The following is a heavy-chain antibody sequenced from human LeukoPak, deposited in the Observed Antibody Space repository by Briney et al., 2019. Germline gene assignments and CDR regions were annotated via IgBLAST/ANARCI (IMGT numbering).Heavy chain of an antibody. J-gene: IGHJ4*02. Sequence: ASVKVSCKASGGTFSSYAISWVRQAPGQGLEWMGGIIPIFGTANYAQKFQGRVTITADESTSTAYMGLSSLRSEDTAVYYCASLSGKYCSSTSCYGHFDYWGQGTLVTVSS. CDR1: GGTFSSYA. CDR2: IIPIFGTA. CDR3: ASLSGKYCSSTSCYGHFDY. D-gene: IGHD2-2*01. V-gene: IGHV1-69*13.